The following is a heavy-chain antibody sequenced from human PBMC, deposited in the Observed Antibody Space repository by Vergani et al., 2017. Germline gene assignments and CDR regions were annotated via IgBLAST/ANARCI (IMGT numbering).Heavy chain of an antibody. Sequence: EAQLLESGGGKVQPGGSLRLSCAGSEFPFRSYSMNWVRQAPGKGLEWVTAIGTAGDTYYPGSVKGRFTISRDNSKNTMFLQMNNLRAEDTAVYYCVRDVRVSRTWGQGTLVAVSS. CDR2: IGTAGDT. CDR1: EFPFRSYS. V-gene: IGHV3-23*01. J-gene: IGHJ3*01. CDR3: VRDVRVSRT.